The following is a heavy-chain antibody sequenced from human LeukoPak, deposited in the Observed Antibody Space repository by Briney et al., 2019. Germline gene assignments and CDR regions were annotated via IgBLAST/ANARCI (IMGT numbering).Heavy chain of an antibody. J-gene: IGHJ4*02. CDR1: GYTFTSYA. CDR2: INTNTGNP. V-gene: IGHV7-4-1*02. CDR3: ARDGGVVVITNYFDY. Sequence: GASVKVSCKASGYTFTSYAMNWVRQAPGQGLGWMGWINTNTGNPTYAQGFTGRFVFSLDTSVSTAYLQISSLKAEDTAAYYCARDGGVVVITNYFDYWGQGTLVTVSS. D-gene: IGHD3-22*01.